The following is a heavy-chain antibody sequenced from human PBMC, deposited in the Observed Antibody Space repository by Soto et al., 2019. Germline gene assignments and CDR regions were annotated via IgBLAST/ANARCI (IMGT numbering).Heavy chain of an antibody. Sequence: SLRLSCAASEFTFTNAWMSWVRQAPGKGLEWVGRIKSKTDGGTTDYAAPVKGRFSISRDDSKNTLYLQMNSLKTEDTAVYYCVTDDPDYGGDYWGQGTLVTVSS. CDR1: EFTFTNAW. J-gene: IGHJ4*02. CDR2: IKSKTDGGTT. CDR3: VTDDPDYGGDY. D-gene: IGHD4-17*01. V-gene: IGHV3-15*01.